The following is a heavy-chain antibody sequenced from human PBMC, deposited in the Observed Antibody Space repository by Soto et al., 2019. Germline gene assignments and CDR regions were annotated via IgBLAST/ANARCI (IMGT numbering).Heavy chain of an antibody. D-gene: IGHD3-3*01. Sequence: QVQLVQSGAEVKKPGASVKVSCKASGYTFTSYDINWVRQATGHGLEWMGWMNPNSGNTGYAQKFQGRVTMTRNTSISTAYMELGSLRSEDTAVYYCARSGGYDFWSGYYTRWFDPWGQGTLVTVSS. J-gene: IGHJ5*02. CDR2: MNPNSGNT. CDR1: GYTFTSYD. CDR3: ARSGGYDFWSGYYTRWFDP. V-gene: IGHV1-8*01.